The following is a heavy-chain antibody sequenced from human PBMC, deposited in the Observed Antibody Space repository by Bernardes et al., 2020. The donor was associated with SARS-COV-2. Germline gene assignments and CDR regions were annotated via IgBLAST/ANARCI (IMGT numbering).Heavy chain of an antibody. CDR1: GFTFSSYG. Sequence: GGSLRLSCAASGFTFSSYGMHWVRQAPGKGLEWVAVIWYDGSNKYYADSVKGRFTISRDNSKNTLYLQMNSLRAEDTAVYYCASDGGYCSSTSCYPPGYYGMDVWGQGTTVTVSS. CDR3: ASDGGYCSSTSCYPPGYYGMDV. V-gene: IGHV3-33*08. CDR2: IWYDGSNK. J-gene: IGHJ6*02. D-gene: IGHD2-2*01.